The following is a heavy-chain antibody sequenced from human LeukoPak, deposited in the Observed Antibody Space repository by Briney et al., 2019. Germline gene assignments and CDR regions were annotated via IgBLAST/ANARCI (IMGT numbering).Heavy chain of an antibody. D-gene: IGHD3-3*01. CDR3: AGDPAPYYDFWSGYYRGMDV. V-gene: IGHV3-30*04. CDR1: GFTFSSYA. CDR2: ISYDGSNK. J-gene: IGHJ6*02. Sequence: GRSLRLSCAASGFTFSSYAMHWVRQAPGKGLEWVAVISYDGSNKYYADSVKGRFTISRDNSKNTLYLQMNSLRAEDTAVYYCAGDPAPYYDFWSGYYRGMDVWGQGTTVTVSS.